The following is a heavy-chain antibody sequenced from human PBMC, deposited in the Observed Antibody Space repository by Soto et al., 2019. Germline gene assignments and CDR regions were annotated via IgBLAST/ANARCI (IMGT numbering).Heavy chain of an antibody. V-gene: IGHV4-30-4*01. CDR1: GGSISSGDYY. CDR2: IYYSGST. Sequence: TSETLSLTCTVSGGSISSGDYYWSWIRQPPGKGLEWIGYIYYSGSTYYSPSLKSRVTISVDTSKNQFSLKLSSVTAADTAVYYWASSTTVTTFDYWGQGTLVTVSS. CDR3: ASSTTVTTFDY. D-gene: IGHD4-17*01. J-gene: IGHJ4*02.